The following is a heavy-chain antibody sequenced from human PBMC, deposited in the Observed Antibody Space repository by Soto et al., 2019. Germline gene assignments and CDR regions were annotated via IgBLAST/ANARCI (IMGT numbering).Heavy chain of an antibody. CDR2: VSSSSSYI. CDR3: ARGHDSGWFPPPDY. V-gene: IGHV3-21*01. J-gene: IGHJ4*02. Sequence: PGGSLRLSCAASGFIFSSYSMNWVRQAPGKGLEWVSSVSSSSSYIYYADSLKGRFTISRDNAKNSLYLQMNSLRVEDTAVYYCARGHDSGWFPPPDYWGQGTLVTVSS. CDR1: GFIFSSYS. D-gene: IGHD6-19*01.